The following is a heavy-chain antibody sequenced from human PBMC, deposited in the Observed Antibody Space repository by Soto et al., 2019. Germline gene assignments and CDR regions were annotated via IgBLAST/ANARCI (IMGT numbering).Heavy chain of an antibody. J-gene: IGHJ6*02. CDR3: TRATFGVGMDL. Sequence: GSLQLSCAAFGFTYNSYDMIWVRQVTGKGLEWIASMGGAGAREYSGSVKGRFIISRDNAKNSLYLQMDSLRVADTGVYYCTRATFGVGMDLWGHGTPVTVSS. V-gene: IGHV3-13*01. D-gene: IGHD3-10*01. CDR1: GFTYNSYD. CDR2: MGGAGAR.